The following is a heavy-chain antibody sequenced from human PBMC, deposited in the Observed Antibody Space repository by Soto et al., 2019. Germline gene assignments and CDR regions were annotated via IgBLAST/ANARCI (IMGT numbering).Heavy chain of an antibody. D-gene: IGHD1-26*01. Sequence: PSETLSLTCIVSGGSISSSSYYWGWIRQPPGKGLEWIGSIYYSGSTYYNPSLKSRVTISVDTSKNQFSLKLSSVTAADTAVYYCARRTSIVGAIYYYYGMDVWGQGTTVTVSS. CDR3: ARRTSIVGAIYYYYGMDV. CDR1: GGSISSSSYY. V-gene: IGHV4-39*01. J-gene: IGHJ6*02. CDR2: IYYSGST.